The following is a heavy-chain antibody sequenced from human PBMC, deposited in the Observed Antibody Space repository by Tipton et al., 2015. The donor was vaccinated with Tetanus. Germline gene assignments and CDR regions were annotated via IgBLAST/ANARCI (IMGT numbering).Heavy chain of an antibody. Sequence: SLRLSCAVSGGSISSNYWWSWVRQSPGTGLEWIGEISHNGSTNYNPSLKSRVTISVDKSKNQFSLRLGSVTAADTAMYYCARGGSYSYGPRGFDLWGRGTLVTVSS. CDR2: ISHNGST. V-gene: IGHV4-4*02. CDR1: GGSISSNYW. D-gene: IGHD5-18*01. J-gene: IGHJ2*01. CDR3: ARGGSYSYGPRGFDL.